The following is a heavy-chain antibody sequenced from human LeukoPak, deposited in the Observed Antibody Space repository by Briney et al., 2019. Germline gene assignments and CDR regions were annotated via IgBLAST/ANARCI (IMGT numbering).Heavy chain of an antibody. CDR1: GGSISSSNW. D-gene: IGHD3-10*01. J-gene: IGHJ4*02. V-gene: IGHV4-4*02. Sequence: SETLSLTCAVSGGSISSSNWWSWVRQPPGKGLEWIGEINHSGSTNYNPSLKSRVTISVDTSKNQFSLKLSSVTAADTAVYYCARGRRITMVRGVINYFDYWGQGTLVTVSS. CDR3: ARGRRITMVRGVINYFDY. CDR2: INHSGST.